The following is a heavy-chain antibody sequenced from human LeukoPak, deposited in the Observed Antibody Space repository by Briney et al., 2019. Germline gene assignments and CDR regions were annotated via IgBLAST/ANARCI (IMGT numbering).Heavy chain of an antibody. D-gene: IGHD6-13*01. CDR2: INPNSGGT. CDR1: GYTFTGYY. V-gene: IGHV1-2*02. CDR3: ARSLAAVGDFDI. Sequence: ASVRVSCKASGYTFTGYYMHWVRQAPGQGLEWMGWINPNSGGTNYAQKFQGRVTMTRDTSISTAYMELSRLRSDDTAVYYCARSLAAVGDFDIWGQGTMVTVSS. J-gene: IGHJ3*02.